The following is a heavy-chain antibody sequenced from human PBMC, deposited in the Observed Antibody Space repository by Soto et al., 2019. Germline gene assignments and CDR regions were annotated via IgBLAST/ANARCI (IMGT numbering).Heavy chain of an antibody. CDR3: ASKVFVDLWLRPRGYFQH. V-gene: IGHV4-39*01. Sequence: SETLSLTCTVSGGSISSSSYYWGWIRQPPGKGLEWIGSIYFSGSTYYNPSLKSRVTISVDTSKNQFSLRLSSVTAADTAVYYCASKVFVDLWLRPRGYFQHWGQGTLVTVSS. J-gene: IGHJ1*01. CDR2: IYFSGST. CDR1: GGSISSSSYY. D-gene: IGHD5-12*01.